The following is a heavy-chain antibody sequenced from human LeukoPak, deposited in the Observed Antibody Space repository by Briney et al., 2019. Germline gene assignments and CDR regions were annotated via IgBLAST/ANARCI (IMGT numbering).Heavy chain of an antibody. Sequence: GGSLRLSCAASGFTFSSYSMNWVRQAPGKGLEWVSSISSSSSYIYYADSVKGRFTISRDNAKNSLYLQMNSLRAEDTAVYYCARDRSIAVADYFDYWDQGTLVTVSS. CDR1: GFTFSSYS. D-gene: IGHD6-19*01. CDR3: ARDRSIAVADYFDY. V-gene: IGHV3-21*01. J-gene: IGHJ4*02. CDR2: ISSSSSYI.